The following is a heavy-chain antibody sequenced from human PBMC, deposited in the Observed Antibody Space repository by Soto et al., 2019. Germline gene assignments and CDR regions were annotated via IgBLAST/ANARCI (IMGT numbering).Heavy chain of an antibody. Sequence: QLQLQESGPGLVKPSETLSLTCTVSGGSISSSSYYWGWIRQPPGKGLEWIGSIFYSGSTYYNPSLKSRVTIYVDTCTTQCSLKLSSVTAADTAVYYCARHLTYCSAGSCYSDFPYYGMDVWGQGTTVTVSS. CDR3: ARHLTYCSAGSCYSDFPYYGMDV. D-gene: IGHD2-15*01. V-gene: IGHV4-39*01. CDR2: IFYSGST. CDR1: GGSISSSSYY. J-gene: IGHJ6*02.